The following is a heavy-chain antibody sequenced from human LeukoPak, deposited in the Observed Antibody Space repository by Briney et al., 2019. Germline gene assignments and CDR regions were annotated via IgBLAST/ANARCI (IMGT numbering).Heavy chain of an antibody. CDR3: ARDGSGSYYPGY. CDR1: GGSIRGYY. V-gene: IGHV4-59*01. J-gene: IGHJ4*02. D-gene: IGHD3-10*01. Sequence: SETLSLTCTVSGGSIRGYYWSWIRQPPGKGLEWIGYIYYSGNTNYNPSLKSRVTVSVDTSKNQFSLKVTSVTAADTAVYYCARDGSGSYYPGYWGQGTLVTVSS. CDR2: IYYSGNT.